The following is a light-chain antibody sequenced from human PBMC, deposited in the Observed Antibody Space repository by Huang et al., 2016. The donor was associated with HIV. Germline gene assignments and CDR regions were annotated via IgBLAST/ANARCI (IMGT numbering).Light chain of an antibody. CDR3: QQYSKWPPNT. V-gene: IGKV3-15*01. Sequence: EIVMTQSPATLSLSPGERATLSCRASQSVNSKLAWYQQKPGQAPRLLIYGASNRATGVPGRFSGSGSGTEFTLTISSLQSEDFAVYYCQQYSKWPPNTFGQGTKLESK. CDR2: GAS. J-gene: IGKJ2*01. CDR1: QSVNSK.